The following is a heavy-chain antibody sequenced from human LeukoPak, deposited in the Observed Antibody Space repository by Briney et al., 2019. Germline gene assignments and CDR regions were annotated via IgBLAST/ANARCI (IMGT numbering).Heavy chain of an antibody. J-gene: IGHJ4*02. CDR2: IYSGGST. CDR1: GFTVSSNY. D-gene: IGHD6-13*01. Sequence: PGGSLRLSCAASGFTVSSNYMSWVRQAPGKGLEWVSVIYSGGSTYYADSVKGRFTISRDNSKNTLYLQMNSLRAEDTAVYYCAKGPTFIADLVFDYWGQGTLVTVSS. V-gene: IGHV3-53*01. CDR3: AKGPTFIADLVFDY.